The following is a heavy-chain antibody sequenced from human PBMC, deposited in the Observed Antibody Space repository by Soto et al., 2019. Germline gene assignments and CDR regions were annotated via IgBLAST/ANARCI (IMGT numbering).Heavy chain of an antibody. J-gene: IGHJ4*02. CDR3: AIIAVAGRGY. D-gene: IGHD6-19*01. V-gene: IGHV3-48*03. CDR2: ISSSGSTI. CDR1: GFTFSSYE. Sequence: PGGSLRLSCAASGFTFSSYEMNWVRQAPGKGLEWVSYISSSGSTIYYADSVKGRFTISRDNAKNSLYLQMNSLRAEDTAVYYCAIIAVAGRGYWGQGTLVTVSS.